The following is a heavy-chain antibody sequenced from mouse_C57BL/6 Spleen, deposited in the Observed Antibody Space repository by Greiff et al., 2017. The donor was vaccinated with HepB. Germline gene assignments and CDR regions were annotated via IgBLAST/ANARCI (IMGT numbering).Heavy chain of an antibody. J-gene: IGHJ4*01. CDR3: ARESNYRSMDY. D-gene: IGHD2-5*01. Sequence: EVKLMESGPGLVKPSQSLSLTCSVTGYSITSGYYWNWIRQFPGNKQEWMGYISYDGSNNYNPSLKNRISITRDTSKNQFFLKLNSVTTEDTATYYCARESNYRSMDYWGQGTSVTVSS. V-gene: IGHV3-6*01. CDR1: GYSITSGYY. CDR2: ISYDGSN.